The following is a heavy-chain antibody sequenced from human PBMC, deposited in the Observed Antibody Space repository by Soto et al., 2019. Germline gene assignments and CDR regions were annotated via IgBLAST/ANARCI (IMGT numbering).Heavy chain of an antibody. CDR2: ISSSSSTI. D-gene: IGHD3-22*01. J-gene: IGHJ3*01. CDR1: GFTFSSYS. V-gene: IGHV3-48*04. CDR3: ARGDYYDTSGPFSDAFDV. Sequence: GGSLRLSCAASGFTFSSYSMNWVRQAPGKGLEWVSYISSSSSTIYYADSVKGRFTISRDNAKNSLYLQMSNLRVEDTAVYHCARGDYYDTSGPFSDAFDVWGQGTMVTVSS.